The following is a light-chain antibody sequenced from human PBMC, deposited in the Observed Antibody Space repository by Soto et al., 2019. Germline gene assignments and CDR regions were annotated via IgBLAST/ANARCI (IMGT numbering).Light chain of an antibody. Sequence: IQVSEYISALSASVGDTVTVACRASQCVSASLAWYQQKPGKAPNLLIYDASGLQRGVPSRFSGSGSGTKFTLTIASLQPEDFATYYCQQDESCSGTFGRGTQLEIK. CDR3: QQDESCSGT. CDR1: QCVSAS. J-gene: IGKJ5*01. CDR2: DAS. V-gene: IGKV1-5*01.